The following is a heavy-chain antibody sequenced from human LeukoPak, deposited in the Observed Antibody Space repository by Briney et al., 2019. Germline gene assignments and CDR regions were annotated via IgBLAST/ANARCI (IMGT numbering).Heavy chain of an antibody. V-gene: IGHV4-39*01. CDR3: ARQSYYDSSIHY. CDR2: IYYSGST. J-gene: IGHJ4*02. Sequence: PSETLSLTCTVSGGSISSSSYYWGWIRQPPGKGLEWIGSIYYSGSTYYNPSLKSRVTISVDTSKNQFSLKLSSVTAADTAVYYCARQSYYDSSIHYWGQGTLVTVSS. D-gene: IGHD3-22*01. CDR1: GGSISSSSYY.